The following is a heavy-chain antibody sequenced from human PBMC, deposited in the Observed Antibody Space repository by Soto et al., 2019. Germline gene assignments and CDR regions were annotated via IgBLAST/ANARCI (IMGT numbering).Heavy chain of an antibody. CDR1: GFTFSTYV. D-gene: IGHD6-19*01. CDR3: AKNRSPGGSGTNYFDY. J-gene: IGHJ4*01. CDR2: IRSSGDYT. V-gene: IGHV3-23*01. Sequence: GGSLRLSCAASGFTFSTYVMSWVRQAPGKGLEWVSAIRSSGDYTYYVDSVKGRFSISRDNSKNTLFLQMSSLRAEDTAVYYCAKNRSPGGSGTNYFDYWGQGTLVTVSS.